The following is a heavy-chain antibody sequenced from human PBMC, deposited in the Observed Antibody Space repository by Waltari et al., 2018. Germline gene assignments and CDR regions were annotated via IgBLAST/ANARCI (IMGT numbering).Heavy chain of an antibody. D-gene: IGHD5-18*01. V-gene: IGHV5-51*01. Sequence: EVQLVQSGVEVQKPGESLKISCKGSGYSFAKYWIGWVRQMPGKGLAWMGVIYPGDSTTKYSPSFQGQVTISADTSIDTAYLQWSSLKASDTAMYYCARQNIHSYGYGYFDYWGQGTLVTVSS. CDR3: ARQNIHSYGYGYFDY. J-gene: IGHJ4*02. CDR2: IYPGDSTT. CDR1: GYSFAKYW.